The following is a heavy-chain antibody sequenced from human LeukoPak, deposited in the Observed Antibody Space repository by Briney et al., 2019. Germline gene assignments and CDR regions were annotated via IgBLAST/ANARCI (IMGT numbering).Heavy chain of an antibody. V-gene: IGHV3-23*01. J-gene: IGHJ4*02. CDR2: ISGSSGTI. D-gene: IGHD1-26*01. CDR1: GFTFDDYA. Sequence: GGSLRLSCAASGFTFDDYAMHWVRQAPGKGLEWVSYISGSSGTINYADSVKGRFTISRDNSKNTLSLQMSSLRAEDTAVYYCAKSATVGIKAPFDCWGQGALVTVSS. CDR3: AKSATVGIKAPFDC.